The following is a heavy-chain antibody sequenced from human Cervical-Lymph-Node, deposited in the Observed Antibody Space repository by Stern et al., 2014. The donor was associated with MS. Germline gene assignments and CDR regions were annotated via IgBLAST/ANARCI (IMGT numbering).Heavy chain of an antibody. CDR3: AKEIRKRGYNHGNDY. D-gene: IGHD5-18*01. Sequence: QLVESGGNLVLPGRSLRLSCAASGFTFDDYAMHWVRQPPGKGLEWISSISWNSGNIGYADSVKGRFTISRDNAKKSLYLQMNSLRAEDTALYYCAKEIRKRGYNHGNDYWGQGTLVTVSS. CDR1: GFTFDDYA. V-gene: IGHV3-9*01. J-gene: IGHJ4*02. CDR2: ISWNSGNI.